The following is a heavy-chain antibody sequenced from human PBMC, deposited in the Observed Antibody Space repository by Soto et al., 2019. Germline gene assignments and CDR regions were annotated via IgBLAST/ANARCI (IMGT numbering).Heavy chain of an antibody. CDR1: GFTFSYYG. Sequence: QVRLVQSGGEVRNPGASVNVSCKASGFTFSYYGVSWVRQAPGQGFEWMGFTNAHTGRSGTSKKFHGRVTLSTDTSTNTAYMELRSLRSDDTAVYFCARDPAGLYLFDYWGQGTLLTVSS. CDR3: ARDPAGLYLFDY. D-gene: IGHD2-2*01. J-gene: IGHJ4*02. CDR2: TNAHTGRS. V-gene: IGHV1-18*04.